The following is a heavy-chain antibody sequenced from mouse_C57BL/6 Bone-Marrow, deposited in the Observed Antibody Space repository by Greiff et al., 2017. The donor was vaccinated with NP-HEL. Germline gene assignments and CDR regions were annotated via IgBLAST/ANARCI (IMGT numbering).Heavy chain of an antibody. CDR2: IWPGGGT. CDR3: ARKGFIFDY. Sequence: VQGVESGPGLVAPSQSLSITCTVSGFSLTSYAISWVRQPPGKGLAWLGVIWPGGGTNSNSALKSRLSISKDNSKSQVFLKMNSLQTDDTARYYCARKGFIFDYWGQGTTLTVSS. D-gene: IGHD1-2*01. V-gene: IGHV2-9-1*01. CDR1: GFSLTSYA. J-gene: IGHJ2*01.